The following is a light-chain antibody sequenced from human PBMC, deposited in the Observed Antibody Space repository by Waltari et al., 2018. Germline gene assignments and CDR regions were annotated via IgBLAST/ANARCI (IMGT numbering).Light chain of an antibody. CDR2: GAS. J-gene: IGKJ1*01. CDR3: QQHNDWPPWT. V-gene: IGKV3-15*01. CDR1: QNVNSN. Sequence: EIIMTQSPATLSLSPGERATLSCRASQNVNSNLAWYQQKPGQAPRLLIYGASIRATGIPARFSGSGPGTQFTLTINSLQSEDSAVYFCQQHNDWPPWTFGQGTKVELK.